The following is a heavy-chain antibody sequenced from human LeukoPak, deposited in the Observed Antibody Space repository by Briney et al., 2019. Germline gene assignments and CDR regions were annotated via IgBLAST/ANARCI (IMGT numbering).Heavy chain of an antibody. V-gene: IGHV1-18*01. D-gene: IGHD6-13*01. CDR3: ARDGTSSWYVY. CDR2: SSAYNGKT. J-gene: IGHJ4*02. Sequence: GASVKVPCKASGYTFTTYGISWVRQAPGQGLEWMGWSSAYNGKTTYAQKFQGRVTMTTDTSTTTAYMELRSLRSDDTAVYYCARDGTSSWYVYWGQGTLVTVSS. CDR1: GYTFTTYG.